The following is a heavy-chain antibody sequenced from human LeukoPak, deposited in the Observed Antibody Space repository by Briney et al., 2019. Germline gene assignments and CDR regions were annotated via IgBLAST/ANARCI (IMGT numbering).Heavy chain of an antibody. J-gene: IGHJ4*02. CDR1: GYTFTSYG. V-gene: IGHV1-18*01. Sequence: ASVKVSCKASGYTFTSYGISWVRQAPGQGIEWMGWISAYNGDTNYAQKLQGRVTMTTDTSTSTAYMELRRLRSEDTGVYYCARDTGWNEGNYFDYWGQGTLVTVSS. CDR2: ISAYNGDT. D-gene: IGHD1-1*01. CDR3: ARDTGWNEGNYFDY.